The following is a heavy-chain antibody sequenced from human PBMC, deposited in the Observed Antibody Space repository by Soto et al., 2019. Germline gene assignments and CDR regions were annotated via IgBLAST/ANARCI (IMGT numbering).Heavy chain of an antibody. D-gene: IGHD3-22*01. Sequence: SETLSLTCAVSGGSISSGGYSWSWIRQPPGKGLEWIGYIYHSGSTYYNPSLKGRFTISRDNSKNTLYLQMNSLRAEDTALYYCAKALRLAGDSSGYYPLYFDYWGQGTLVTVSS. V-gene: IGHV4-30-2*01. CDR2: IYHSGST. CDR3: AKALRLAGDSSGYYPLYFDY. CDR1: GGSISSGGYS. J-gene: IGHJ4*02.